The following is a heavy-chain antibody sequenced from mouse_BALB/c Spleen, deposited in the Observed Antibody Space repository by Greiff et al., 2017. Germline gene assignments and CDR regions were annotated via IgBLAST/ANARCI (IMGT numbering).Heavy chain of an antibody. D-gene: IGHD2-4*01. CDR1: GYSFTGYF. Sequence: VQLQQSGPELVKPGASVKISCKASGYSFTGYFMNWVMQSHGKSLEWIGRINPYNGDTFYNQKFKGKATLTVDKSSSTAHLELRSLASEDSAVYYCARSGDYDALDYGGQGTTLTVSS. V-gene: IGHV1-20*02. CDR2: INPYNGDT. J-gene: IGHJ2*01. CDR3: ARSGDYDALDY.